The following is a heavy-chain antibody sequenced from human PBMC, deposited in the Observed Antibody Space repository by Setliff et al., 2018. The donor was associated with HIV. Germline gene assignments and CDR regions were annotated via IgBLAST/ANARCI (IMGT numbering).Heavy chain of an antibody. J-gene: IGHJ5*02. V-gene: IGHV4-59*08. CDR3: ARHRYYDILFDP. CDR2: VFYTGST. D-gene: IGHD3-9*01. Sequence: SETLSLTCTVSGGSIRGYYWSWLRQPPGKGLEWIGYVFYTGSTTYSPSLKSRLTISVDTSQHQFSLKLTSVTAADTAVYYCARHRYYDILFDPWGQGTLVTVSS. CDR1: GGSIRGYY.